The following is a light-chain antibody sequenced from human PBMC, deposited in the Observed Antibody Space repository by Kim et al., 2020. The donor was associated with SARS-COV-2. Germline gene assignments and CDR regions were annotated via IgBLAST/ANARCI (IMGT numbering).Light chain of an antibody. V-gene: IGLV3-1*01. Sequence: VSPGQTASLTCSGDKLGDKYACWYQQKPGQSPVLVIYQDSKRPSGIPERFSGSNSGNTATLTISGTQAMDEADYYCQAWDSSGVVFGGGTQLTVL. J-gene: IGLJ2*01. CDR2: QDS. CDR3: QAWDSSGVV. CDR1: KLGDKY.